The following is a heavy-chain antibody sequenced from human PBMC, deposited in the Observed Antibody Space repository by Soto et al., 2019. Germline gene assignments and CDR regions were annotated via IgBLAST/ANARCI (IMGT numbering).Heavy chain of an antibody. Sequence: GGSLRLSCAASEFFFSSYALNWVRQAPGKVLEWVSAISATGTTTYYADSVKGRFTISRDNSKRTLFLQMDSLSPEDTAVYYCATYSSPFDYWGQGTLVTVSS. CDR3: ATYSSPFDY. CDR2: ISATGTTT. V-gene: IGHV3-23*01. CDR1: EFFFSSYA. D-gene: IGHD6-13*01. J-gene: IGHJ4*02.